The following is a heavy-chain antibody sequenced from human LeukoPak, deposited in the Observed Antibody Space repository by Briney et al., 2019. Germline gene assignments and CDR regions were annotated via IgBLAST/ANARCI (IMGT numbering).Heavy chain of an antibody. J-gene: IGHJ4*02. CDR1: GFTFSSHA. CDR3: AKGGDDSSGYYDY. V-gene: IGHV3-30-3*01. CDR2: ISYDGSNK. Sequence: GGSLRLSCAASGFTFSSHALHWVRQAPGKGLEWVAVISYDGSNKYYADSVKGRFTISRDNSKNTLYLQMNSLRAEDTAVYYCAKGGDDSSGYYDYWGQGTLVTVSS. D-gene: IGHD3-22*01.